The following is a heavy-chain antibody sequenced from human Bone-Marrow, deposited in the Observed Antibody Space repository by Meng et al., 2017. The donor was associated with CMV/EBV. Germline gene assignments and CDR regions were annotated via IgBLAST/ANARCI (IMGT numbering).Heavy chain of an antibody. CDR3: ARDLLKRIAVAGTF. Sequence: GESLKISCAASGFTFSSYWMSWVRQAPGKGLEWVAVMSYDGNDKYYADSVKGRFTISRDNSKNTLYLQMNNLRAEDTAVYYCARDLLKRIAVAGTFWGQGTLVTVSS. CDR2: MSYDGNDK. CDR1: GFTFSSYW. V-gene: IGHV3-30-3*01. D-gene: IGHD6-19*01. J-gene: IGHJ4*02.